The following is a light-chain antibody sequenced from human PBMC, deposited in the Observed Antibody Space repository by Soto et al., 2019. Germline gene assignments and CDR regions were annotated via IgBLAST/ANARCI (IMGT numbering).Light chain of an antibody. Sequence: EIVLTQSPGTLSLSPGERATLSCRASQSVTNNYLAWYQQKPGQAPRLLIHDASSRATGIPDRFSGSGSGTDFTLTISRLEHEDFAVYYCQQCSTSPLTFGGGTKVEIK. CDR2: DAS. CDR1: QSVTNNY. CDR3: QQCSTSPLT. J-gene: IGKJ4*01. V-gene: IGKV3-20*01.